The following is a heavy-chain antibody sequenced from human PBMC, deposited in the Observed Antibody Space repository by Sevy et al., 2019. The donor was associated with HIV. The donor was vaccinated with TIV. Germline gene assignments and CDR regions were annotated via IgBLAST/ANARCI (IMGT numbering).Heavy chain of an antibody. CDR1: GFTFSNYA. CDR2: ISFSGSDT. J-gene: IGHJ4*02. CDR3: ARDQVSGSYYAGDFDY. Sequence: GGSLRLSCAASGFTFSNYAMSWVRQAPGKGLEWVSVISFSGSDTYYADSVKGRFTISKDNSKNTLYLQMNTLTAEDTAVYYCARDQVSGSYYAGDFDYWGQGTLVTVSS. D-gene: IGHD1-26*01. V-gene: IGHV3-23*01.